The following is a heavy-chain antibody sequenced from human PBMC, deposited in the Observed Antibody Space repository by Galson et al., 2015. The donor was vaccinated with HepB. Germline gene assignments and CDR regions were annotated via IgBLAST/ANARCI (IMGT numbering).Heavy chain of an antibody. V-gene: IGHV1-69*13. D-gene: IGHD3-22*01. CDR3: ARRYYHDSDIHFTDGFDI. CDR1: GGTFNTYS. J-gene: IGHJ3*02. CDR2: IIVMFGEP. Sequence: SVKVSCKASGGTFNTYSINWVRQAPGLGLEWMGGIIVMFGEPNYPQRFRGRVTISADASTRTAYMELRSLRSEDTAMYFCARRYYHDSDIHFTDGFDIWGQGTMVTVSP.